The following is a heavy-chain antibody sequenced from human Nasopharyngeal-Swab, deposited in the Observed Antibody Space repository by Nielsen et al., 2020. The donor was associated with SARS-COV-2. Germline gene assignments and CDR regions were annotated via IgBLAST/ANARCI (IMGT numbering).Heavy chain of an antibody. D-gene: IGHD5-24*01. CDR3: AKGLEMATADY. V-gene: IGHV3-30*18. J-gene: IGHJ4*02. CDR2: ISYDGSNK. Sequence: GESLKISCAASGFSFRSYGMHWVRQAPGKGLAWVAVISYDGSNKDYADSVKGRFTISRDNSKNTLYLQMNSLRAEDTAVYYCAKGLEMATADYWGQGTLVTVSS. CDR1: GFSFRSYG.